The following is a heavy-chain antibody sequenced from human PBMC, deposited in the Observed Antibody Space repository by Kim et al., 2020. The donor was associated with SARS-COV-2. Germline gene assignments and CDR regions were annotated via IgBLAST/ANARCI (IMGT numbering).Heavy chain of an antibody. J-gene: IGHJ6*02. D-gene: IGHD3-9*01. V-gene: IGHV1-69*01. CDR3: AKAVGILTRNYYGMDV. Sequence: KFQGSVTITADESTSTAYMELSSLRSEDTAVYYCAKAVGILTRNYYGMDVWGQGTTVTVSS.